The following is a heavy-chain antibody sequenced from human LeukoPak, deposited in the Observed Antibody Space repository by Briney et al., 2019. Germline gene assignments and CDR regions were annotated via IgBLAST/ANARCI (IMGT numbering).Heavy chain of an antibody. Sequence: GSLRLSCAASGFTFSSYGMHWVRQAPGKGLEWVAVIWYDGSNQYYADSVKGRFTISRDNSKNTLYLQMNSLRAEDTAVYYCARDKSGYSSGCHDYWGQGTLVTVSS. J-gene: IGHJ4*02. CDR2: IWYDGSNQ. V-gene: IGHV3-33*01. CDR3: ARDKSGYSSGCHDY. D-gene: IGHD6-19*01. CDR1: GFTFSSYG.